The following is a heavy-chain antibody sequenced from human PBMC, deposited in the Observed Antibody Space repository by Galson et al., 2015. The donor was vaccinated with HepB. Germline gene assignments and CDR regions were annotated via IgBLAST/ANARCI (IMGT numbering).Heavy chain of an antibody. V-gene: IGHV1-69*06. Sequence: SVKVSCKASGGTFNSHAFSWVRQAPGQGLEWVGGIIPIFGPANYAQKFQGRVTITADKSTSTVYMELSSLRSEDTAVYYCAREDFGSYSLDYWGQGTLVTVSS. J-gene: IGHJ4*02. CDR2: IIPIFGPA. CDR1: GGTFNSHA. CDR3: AREDFGSYSLDY. D-gene: IGHD1-26*01.